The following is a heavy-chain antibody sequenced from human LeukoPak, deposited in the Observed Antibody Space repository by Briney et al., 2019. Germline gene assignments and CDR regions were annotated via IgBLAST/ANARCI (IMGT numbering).Heavy chain of an antibody. Sequence: SETLSLTCTVSDGSIINNNHYWGWTRQPPGTGLEWIGSISYSGGTAYNPSLRSRGTISVDTSKNQFSLKVNSVTAADTAVYYCARQERRPLGYCSGGSCYSGCFDYWGQGTLVTVSS. J-gene: IGHJ4*02. V-gene: IGHV4-39*01. CDR2: ISYSGGT. CDR3: ARQERRPLGYCSGGSCYSGCFDY. CDR1: DGSIINNNHY. D-gene: IGHD2-15*01.